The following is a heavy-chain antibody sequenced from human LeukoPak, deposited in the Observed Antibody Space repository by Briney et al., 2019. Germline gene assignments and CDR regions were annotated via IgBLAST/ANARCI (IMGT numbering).Heavy chain of an antibody. J-gene: IGHJ4*02. CDR1: GGSISSGGYS. V-gene: IGHV4-31*03. CDR2: IYYSGST. Sequence: SQTLSLTCTVSGGSISSGGYSWSWIRQHPGKGLEWIGYIYYSGSTYYNPSLKSRVTISVDTSKNQFSLKLSSVTAADTAVYYCARVTSATGVVIDYWGQGTLVTVSS. D-gene: IGHD3-3*01. CDR3: ARVTSATGVVIDY.